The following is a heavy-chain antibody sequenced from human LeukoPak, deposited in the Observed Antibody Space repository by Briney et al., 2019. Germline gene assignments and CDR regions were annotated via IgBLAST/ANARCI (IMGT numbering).Heavy chain of an antibody. V-gene: IGHV3-30*03. CDR3: ARVPPGSWYDNWFDP. D-gene: IGHD6-13*01. Sequence: PGGSLRLSCAASGFTFSSYGMHWVRQAPGKGLEWVAVISYDGSNKYYADSVKGRFTISSDNSKNTLYLQMNSLRAEDTAVYYCARVPPGSWYDNWFDPWGQGTLVTVSS. CDR2: ISYDGSNK. CDR1: GFTFSSYG. J-gene: IGHJ5*02.